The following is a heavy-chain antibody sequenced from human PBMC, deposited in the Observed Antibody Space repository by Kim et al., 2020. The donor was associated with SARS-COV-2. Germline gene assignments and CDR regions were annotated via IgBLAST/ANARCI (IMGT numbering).Heavy chain of an antibody. CDR2: IDPSDSYT. CDR3: ARHVDWSSGWYGTFDY. CDR1: GYSFTSYW. Sequence: GESLKISCKGSGYSFTSYWISWVRQMPGKGLEWMGRIDPSDSYTNYSPSFQGHVTISADKSISTAYLQWSSLKASDTAMYYCARHVDWSSGWYGTFDYWGQGTLVTVSS. D-gene: IGHD6-13*01. V-gene: IGHV5-10-1*01. J-gene: IGHJ4*02.